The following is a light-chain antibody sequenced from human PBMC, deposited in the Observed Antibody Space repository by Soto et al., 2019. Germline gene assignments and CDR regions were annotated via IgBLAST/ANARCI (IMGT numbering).Light chain of an antibody. V-gene: IGLV2-8*01. Sequence: QSVLTQPPSASGSPGQSVTISCTGTSSDVGAYNYVSWYQQHPGKAPKLIIYEVSKRPSGVPDRFSGYKSGNTASLSVSGLQTEDEADYYCSSYAGSNNYVAFGGGTKLTVL. J-gene: IGLJ2*01. CDR3: SSYAGSNNYVA. CDR2: EVS. CDR1: SSDVGAYNY.